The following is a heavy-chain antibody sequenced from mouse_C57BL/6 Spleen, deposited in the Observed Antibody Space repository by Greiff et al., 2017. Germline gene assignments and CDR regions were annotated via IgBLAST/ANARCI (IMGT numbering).Heavy chain of an antibody. CDR3: ARSHYSNCFDY. V-gene: IGHV3-8*01. Sequence: EVQLKESGPGLAKPSQTLSLTCSVTGYSITSDYWNWFRKFPGNKLEYMGYISYSGSTYYNPSLKSRFSITRETSKNQYYLQLNSVTTEDTATYYCARSHYSNCFDYWGQGTTLTVSS. D-gene: IGHD2-5*01. CDR2: ISYSGST. CDR1: GYSITSDY. J-gene: IGHJ2*01.